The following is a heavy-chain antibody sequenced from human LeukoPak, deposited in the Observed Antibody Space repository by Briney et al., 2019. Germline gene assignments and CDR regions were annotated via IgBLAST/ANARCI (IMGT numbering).Heavy chain of an antibody. CDR2: IIPIFGIA. D-gene: IGHD6-13*01. CDR1: GGTFSSYA. Sequence: SVKVSCKASGGTFSSYAISWVRQAPGQGLEWMGGIIPIFGIANYAQKFQGRVTITADESTSTAYMELSSLRSEDTAVYYCARISSWYGDLGPQNTYYFDYWGQGTLVTVSS. J-gene: IGHJ4*02. CDR3: ARISSWYGDLGPQNTYYFDY. V-gene: IGHV1-69*13.